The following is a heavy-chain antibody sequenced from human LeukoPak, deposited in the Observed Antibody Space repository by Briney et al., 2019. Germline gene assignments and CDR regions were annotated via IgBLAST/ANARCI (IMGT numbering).Heavy chain of an antibody. Sequence: SETLSLTCTVSGGSISSYYWSWIRQPPGKGLEWIGYIYYSGSTNYNPSLKSRVTISVDTSKNQFSLKLSSVTAADTAVYYCARHGTTGTTKGAFDIWGQGTMVTVSS. D-gene: IGHD1-1*01. CDR2: IYYSGST. J-gene: IGHJ3*02. V-gene: IGHV4-59*08. CDR3: ARHGTTGTTKGAFDI. CDR1: GGSISSYY.